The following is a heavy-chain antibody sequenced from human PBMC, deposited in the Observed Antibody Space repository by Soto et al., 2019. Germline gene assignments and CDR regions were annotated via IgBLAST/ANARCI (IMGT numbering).Heavy chain of an antibody. CDR3: ARESGGATATLDYYYFYMDV. D-gene: IGHD5-12*01. CDR1: GDSFNDYY. V-gene: IGHV1-2*02. J-gene: IGHJ6*03. CDR2: INPNGGAT. Sequence: VQLAQSGAEVKKPGASVKVSCKTSGDSFNDYYIHWVRQAPGQGLEWMGWINPNGGATKYAQKCQGRVTVTRDTSIRTVYIELSSLRSDDTAVYYCARESGGATATLDYYYFYMDVWGKGTTVTVSS.